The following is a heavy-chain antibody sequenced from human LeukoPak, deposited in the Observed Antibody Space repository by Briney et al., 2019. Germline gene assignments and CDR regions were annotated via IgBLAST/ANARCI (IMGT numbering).Heavy chain of an antibody. V-gene: IGHV4-4*07. CDR1: GGSISSYY. Sequence: PSETLSLTCTVSGGSISSYYWSWIRQPAGKGLEWIGRIYTSGSTNYNLSLKSRVTMSVDTSKNQFSLKLRSVTAADTAVYYCARDRIAAAALGAFDIWGQGTMVTVSS. CDR3: ARDRIAAAALGAFDI. D-gene: IGHD6-13*01. CDR2: IYTSGST. J-gene: IGHJ3*02.